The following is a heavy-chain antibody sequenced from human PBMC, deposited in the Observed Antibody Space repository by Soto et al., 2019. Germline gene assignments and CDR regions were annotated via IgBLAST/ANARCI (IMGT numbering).Heavy chain of an antibody. CDR3: ARGGRWHPYY. CDR2: INHSGST. V-gene: IGHV4-34*01. Sequence: QVQLQQWGAGLLKPSETLSLTCAVYGGSFSGYYWSWIRQPPGKGLEWIGEINHSGSTNYNPSLQSRVPISVDTSKNQFSLKLSSVTAADTAVYYCARGGRWHPYYWGQGTLVTVSS. J-gene: IGHJ4*02. D-gene: IGHD3-10*01. CDR1: GGSFSGYY.